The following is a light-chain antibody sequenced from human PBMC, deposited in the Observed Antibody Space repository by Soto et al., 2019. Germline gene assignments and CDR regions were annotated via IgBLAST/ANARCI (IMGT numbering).Light chain of an antibody. CDR2: YDD. Sequence: QPVLTQPPSVSEAPRQRVTISCSGSSSNIGNNAVNWYQQLPGKAPKLLIYYDDLLPSGVSDRFSGSKSGTSASLAISGLQSEDEADYYCAAWDDSLNGVVLGGGTKVTVL. CDR1: SSNIGNNA. J-gene: IGLJ2*01. CDR3: AAWDDSLNGVV. V-gene: IGLV1-36*01.